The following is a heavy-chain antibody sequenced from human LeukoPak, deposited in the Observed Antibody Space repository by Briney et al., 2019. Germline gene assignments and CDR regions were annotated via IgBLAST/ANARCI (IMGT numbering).Heavy chain of an antibody. J-gene: IGHJ4*02. V-gene: IGHV4-4*07. CDR2: IYTSGST. Sequence: SETLSLTCTVSGGSISSYYWSWIRQPAGKGLEWIGRIYTSGSTNYNPSLKSRVTMSVDTSKNQFSLKLSSVTAADTAVYYCARDGYYYDSSGTHFFDYWSQGTLVTVSS. CDR3: ARDGYYYDSSGTHFFDY. CDR1: GGSISSYY. D-gene: IGHD3-22*01.